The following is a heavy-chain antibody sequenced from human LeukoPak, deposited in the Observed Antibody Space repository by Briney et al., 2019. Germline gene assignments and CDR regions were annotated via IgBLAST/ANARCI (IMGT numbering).Heavy chain of an antibody. CDR1: GFTFSDYA. Sequence: GGSLRLSCTASGFTFSDYAMSWFRQAPGKGLEWVGFIRSKAYGGAAEYAASVKGRFTISSDDSKTIAYLHMNSLETEDTAVYFCSGGKLGGYFHNWPRDFDCWGQGTLVIVSS. J-gene: IGHJ4*02. V-gene: IGHV3-49*03. CDR2: IRSKAYGGAA. CDR3: SGGKLGGYFHNWPRDFDC. D-gene: IGHD5-12*01.